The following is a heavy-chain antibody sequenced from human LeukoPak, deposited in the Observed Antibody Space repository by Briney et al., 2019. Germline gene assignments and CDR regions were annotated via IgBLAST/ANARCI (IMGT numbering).Heavy chain of an antibody. D-gene: IGHD1-14*01. CDR1: GYTYTSDY. V-gene: IGHV1-46*01. Sequence: ASVKGDCHTAGYTYTSDYRLLAQQAPGQGLEWMGIINPSGGSTSYAQKFQGRVTMTRDTSTSTVYMELSSLRSEDTFVYYCAEETTGRFVWVQRTTVTVSS. J-gene: IGHJ6*02. CDR3: AEETTGRFV. CDR2: INPSGGST.